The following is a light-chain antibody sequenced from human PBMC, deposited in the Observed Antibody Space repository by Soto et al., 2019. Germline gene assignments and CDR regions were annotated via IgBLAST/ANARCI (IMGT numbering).Light chain of an antibody. CDR1: SSNIGNNY. J-gene: IGLJ1*01. Sequence: QSALTQPPSVSAAPGHKVTISCSGSSSNIGNNYVSWYQQLPGTAPKLLIFENNKRPSGIPDRFSASKSGTSATLAITGLQTGDAADYYCGTWDNSMSLPYVFGTGPKVTV. CDR3: GTWDNSMSLPYV. CDR2: ENN. V-gene: IGLV1-51*02.